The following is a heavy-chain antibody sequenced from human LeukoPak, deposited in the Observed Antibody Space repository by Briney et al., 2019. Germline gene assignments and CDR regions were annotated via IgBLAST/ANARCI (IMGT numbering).Heavy chain of an antibody. Sequence: ASVTVSFTSSVHTFTAYYMHWVRQAPGQGLEWMGWIKADNGDTNYAQKFQDRVTITRDTSISTVYMEMSRLRSDDTALYYCARDNRWSFDYWGQGTVVTVSS. V-gene: IGHV1-2*02. J-gene: IGHJ4*02. D-gene: IGHD2-15*01. CDR2: IKADNGDT. CDR3: ARDNRWSFDY. CDR1: VHTFTAYY.